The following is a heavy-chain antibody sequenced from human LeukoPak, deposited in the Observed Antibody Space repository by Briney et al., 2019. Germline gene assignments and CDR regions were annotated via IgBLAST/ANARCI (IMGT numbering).Heavy chain of an antibody. J-gene: IGHJ6*02. V-gene: IGHV3-30-3*01. Sequence: GGSLRLSCAASGFTFSSYAMHWVRQAPGKGLEWVAVISYDGSNKYYADSVKGRFTISRDNSKNTLYLQMNSLRAEDTAVYYCASETAPTYYYDSSGYYYYYGMDVWGQGTTVTVSS. CDR2: ISYDGSNK. CDR1: GFTFSSYA. D-gene: IGHD3-22*01. CDR3: ASETAPTYYYDSSGYYYYYGMDV.